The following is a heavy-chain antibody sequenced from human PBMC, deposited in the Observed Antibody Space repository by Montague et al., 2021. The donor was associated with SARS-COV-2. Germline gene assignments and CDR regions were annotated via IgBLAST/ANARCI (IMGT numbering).Heavy chain of an antibody. CDR3: ARGTRVVGVTPGFRY. V-gene: IGHV4-34*01. Sequence: SETLSLTCAVYRGSFHIFSWGWIRQSPGKGLEWIGEIDHSGNTKYNPSLESRGTISVDTSKNQFSLNLTSVTAADTAMYYCARGTRVVGVTPGFRYWGQGTPVAVSS. J-gene: IGHJ4*02. CDR1: RGSFHIFS. CDR2: IDHSGNT. D-gene: IGHD2-15*01.